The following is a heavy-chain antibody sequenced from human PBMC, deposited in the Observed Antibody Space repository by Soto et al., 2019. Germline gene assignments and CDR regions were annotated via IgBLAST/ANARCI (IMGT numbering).Heavy chain of an antibody. D-gene: IGHD2-15*01. Sequence: EVQVVESGGGLVKPGGSLRLSCAVSGFTFSRYTMNWVRQAPGKGLEWVSSISGNSDSIYYADSVKGRFTISRDNARNSLYLQMNSLRAEDTAVYYCARDLDIVVVHYYYAMDVWGQGTTVTVSS. J-gene: IGHJ6*02. CDR1: GFTFSRYT. V-gene: IGHV3-21*01. CDR2: ISGNSDSI. CDR3: ARDLDIVVVHYYYAMDV.